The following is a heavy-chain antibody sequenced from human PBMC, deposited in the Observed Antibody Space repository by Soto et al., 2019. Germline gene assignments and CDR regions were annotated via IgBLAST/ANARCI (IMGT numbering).Heavy chain of an antibody. CDR1: GYTFTSYA. CDR2: INAGNGNT. CDR3: ARGPGGPDGPGDY. J-gene: IGHJ4*02. V-gene: IGHV1-3*01. Sequence: QVKLVQSGAEVKKPGASVKVSCKASGYTFTSYAMHWVRQAPGQRLEWMGWINAGNGNTKYSQKFQGRVTITRDTSASTADMELSSLRSEDTAVYYCARGPGGPDGPGDYWGQGTLVTVSS. D-gene: IGHD2-15*01.